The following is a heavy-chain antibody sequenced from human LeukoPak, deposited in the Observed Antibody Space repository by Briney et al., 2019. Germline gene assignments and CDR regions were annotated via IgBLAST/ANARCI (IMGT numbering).Heavy chain of an antibody. CDR1: GFTFSNYW. CDR3: ARGPYSSNWYVDY. V-gene: IGHV3-48*04. Sequence: PGGSLRLSCAASGFTFSNYWIHWVRLAPGKGLEWISYISRTGNSIYYADSVKGRFTISRDSAKNSLYLQMNSLRAEDTAVYYCARGPYSSNWYVDYWGQGTLVTVAS. J-gene: IGHJ4*02. D-gene: IGHD6-13*01. CDR2: ISRTGNSI.